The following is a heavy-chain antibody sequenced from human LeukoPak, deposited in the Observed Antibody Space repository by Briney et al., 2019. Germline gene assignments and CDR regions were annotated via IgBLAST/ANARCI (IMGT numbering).Heavy chain of an antibody. V-gene: IGHV1-2*02. D-gene: IGHD6-6*01. CDR1: GYTFTGYY. J-gene: IGHJ6*03. CDR3: ARADSSSPVYMDV. Sequence: EASVKVSCKASGYTFTGYYMHWVRQAPGQGLEWMGWINPNSGGTNYAQKFQGRVTMTRDTSISTAYMELSRLRSDDTAVYYCARADSSSPVYMDVWGKGTTVTVSS. CDR2: INPNSGGT.